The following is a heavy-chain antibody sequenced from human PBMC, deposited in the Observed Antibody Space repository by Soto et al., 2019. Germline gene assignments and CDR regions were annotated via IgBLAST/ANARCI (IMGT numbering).Heavy chain of an antibody. Sequence: GGSLRLSCAASGFTVSNNYMGWVRQAPGMGLGWVSFIYSDGRTHYADSVKGRFTISRDNSKNMLFLQMNSLRTEDTAVYYCVRGGDTSNGMPFDHWGQGTLVTVSS. D-gene: IGHD1-26*01. J-gene: IGHJ4*02. V-gene: IGHV3-53*01. CDR1: GFTVSNNY. CDR2: IYSDGRT. CDR3: VRGGDTSNGMPFDH.